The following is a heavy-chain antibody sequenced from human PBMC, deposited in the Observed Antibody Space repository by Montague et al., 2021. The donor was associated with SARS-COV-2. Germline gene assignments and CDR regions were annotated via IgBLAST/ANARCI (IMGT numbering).Heavy chain of an antibody. D-gene: IGHD3-10*01. J-gene: IGHJ6*03. V-gene: IGHV4-34*01. CDR3: ARLRDGEVPSPIRGVGPDYSYYYMDV. CDR2: GST. Sequence: GSTKYSPSLKSRLTISADTSKNQFSLKLTSVAAADTAVYYCARLRDGEVPSPIRGVGPDYSYYYMDVWGRGTTVTVSS.